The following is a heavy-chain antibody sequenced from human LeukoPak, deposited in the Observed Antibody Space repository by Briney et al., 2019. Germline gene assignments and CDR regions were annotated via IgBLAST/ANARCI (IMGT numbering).Heavy chain of an antibody. Sequence: GGSLRLSCAASGFTFSDSAIHWVRQASGKGLEWVGRIRSKANSYATAYAASVKGRFTLSRDDSKNTAYLQMNSLKTEDTAVYYCTRPAVGAVAGRDVWGKGTTVTVSS. CDR1: GFTFSDSA. D-gene: IGHD6-19*01. CDR3: TRPAVGAVAGRDV. CDR2: IRSKANSYAT. V-gene: IGHV3-73*01. J-gene: IGHJ6*04.